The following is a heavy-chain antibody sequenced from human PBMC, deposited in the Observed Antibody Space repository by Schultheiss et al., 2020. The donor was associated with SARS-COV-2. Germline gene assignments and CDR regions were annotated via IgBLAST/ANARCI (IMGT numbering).Heavy chain of an antibody. J-gene: IGHJ4*02. CDR1: GGSFSGYY. Sequence: SETLSLTCAVYGGSFSGYYWSWIRQPPGKGLEWIGYIYHSGSTNYNPSLKSRVTISVDTSKNQFSLKLSSVTAADTAVYYCARGGGSSGRPALFGYWGQGTLVTVSS. D-gene: IGHD6-19*01. CDR3: ARGGGSSGRPALFGY. CDR2: IYHSGST. V-gene: IGHV4-59*01.